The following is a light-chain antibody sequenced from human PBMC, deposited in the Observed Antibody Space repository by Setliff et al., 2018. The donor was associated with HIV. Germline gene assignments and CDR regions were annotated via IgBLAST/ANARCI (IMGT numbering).Light chain of an antibody. CDR3: SSYTTSSTLYV. Sequence: QSVLTQPASVSGSPGQSITISCTGISSDVGGYYSVSWYQQHPGKAPKLMIYDVINRPSGVSNRFSGSRSGNTASLTISGRQVEDEADYYCSSYTTSSTLYVFGPGTKVTVL. V-gene: IGLV2-14*03. CDR2: DVI. CDR1: SSDVGGYYS. J-gene: IGLJ1*01.